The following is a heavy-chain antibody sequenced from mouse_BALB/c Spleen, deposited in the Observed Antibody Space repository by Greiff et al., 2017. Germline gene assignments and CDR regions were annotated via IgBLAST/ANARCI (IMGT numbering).Heavy chain of an antibody. Sequence: QVHVKQSGAELVRPGTSVKMSCKAAGYTFTNYWIGWVKQRPGHGLEWIGDIYPGGGYTNYNEKFKGKATLTADTSSSTAYMQLSSLTSEDSAIYYCARSEGSYPPFAYWGQGTLVTVSA. CDR2: IYPGGGYT. D-gene: IGHD6-5*01. CDR3: ARSEGSYPPFAY. CDR1: GYTFTNYW. J-gene: IGHJ3*01. V-gene: IGHV1-63*02.